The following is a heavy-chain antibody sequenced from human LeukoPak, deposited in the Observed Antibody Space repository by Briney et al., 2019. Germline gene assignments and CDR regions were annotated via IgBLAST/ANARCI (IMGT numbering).Heavy chain of an antibody. V-gene: IGHV4-34*01. CDR1: GGSFSGYY. Sequence: SEALSLTCAVYGGSFSGYYWSWIRQPPGKGLEWIGEINHSGSTNYNPSLKSRVTISVDTSKNQFSLKLSSVTAADTAVYYCARSRYYYYYYMDVWGKGTTVTVSS. CDR3: ARSRYYYYYYMDV. CDR2: INHSGST. J-gene: IGHJ6*03.